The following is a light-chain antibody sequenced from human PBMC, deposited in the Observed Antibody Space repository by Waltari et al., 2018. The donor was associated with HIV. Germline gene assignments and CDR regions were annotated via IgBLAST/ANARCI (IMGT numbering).Light chain of an antibody. Sequence: QSALTQPASVSGSPGQSITISCTGTTSDVGSNNYISWYQQSSGKVPQLIIYDVTNQASGISSRFSCSKSGNTASLTISGLQAEDEADYFCCTYIGGYYAHYVFGTGTTVSVL. V-gene: IGLV2-14*03. CDR2: DVT. CDR1: TSDVGSNNY. CDR3: CTYIGGYYAHYV. J-gene: IGLJ1*01.